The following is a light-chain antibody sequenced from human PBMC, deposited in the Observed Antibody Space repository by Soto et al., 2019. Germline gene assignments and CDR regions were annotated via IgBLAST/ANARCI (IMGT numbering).Light chain of an antibody. CDR2: GAS. CDR1: QSVSSSN. Sequence: EIVLTQSPGTLSLSPGERATLSCRASQSVSSSNLAWYQQKPGQAPRLLIYGASSRATGIPDRFSGSGSGTDFTLSISRVEPEDFAVYYCQQYGTSPLYTFGQGTKLEIK. V-gene: IGKV3-20*01. CDR3: QQYGTSPLYT. J-gene: IGKJ2*01.